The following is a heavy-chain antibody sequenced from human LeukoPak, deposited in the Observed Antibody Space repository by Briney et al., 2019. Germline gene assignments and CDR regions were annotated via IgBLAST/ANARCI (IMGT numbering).Heavy chain of an antibody. CDR3: AKSVSEEDAFDI. Sequence: GGALRLSCAASGFTFISYGMHWVRQAPAKGLEWVAVISYDGSNKYYAYSMKGRFTISRDNSKNTLYLQMNSLRAEDTAVYYCAKSVSEEDAFDIWGQGTMVTVSS. J-gene: IGHJ3*02. V-gene: IGHV3-30*18. CDR1: GFTFISYG. CDR2: ISYDGSNK. D-gene: IGHD4-17*01.